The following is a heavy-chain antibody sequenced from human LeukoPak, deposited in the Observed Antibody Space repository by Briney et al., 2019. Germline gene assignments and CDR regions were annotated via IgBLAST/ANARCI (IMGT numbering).Heavy chain of an antibody. CDR1: GGSISSYY. CDR2: IYYSGST. CDR3: ARAGGWLQSEFDY. D-gene: IGHD5-24*01. Sequence: SETLSLTCTVSGGSISSYYWSWIRQPPGKGLEWIGYIYYSGSTNYNPSLKSRVTISVDTSKNQFSLKLSSVTAADTAVYYCARAGGWLQSEFDYWGQGTLVTVST. V-gene: IGHV4-59*01. J-gene: IGHJ4*02.